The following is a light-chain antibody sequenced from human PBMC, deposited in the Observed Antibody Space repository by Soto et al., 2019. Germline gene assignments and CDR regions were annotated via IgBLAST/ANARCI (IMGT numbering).Light chain of an antibody. J-gene: IGKJ2*01. Sequence: TQSPLSLPVTVGQPASISCRSSRSLVFRNGITFLSWFSQRPGQSPRRLIYDVSNRDSGVSDRLGGSGSGTDFTLNMTRVEAEEVGVYYCMQHTHWPHTFGQG. CDR3: MQHTHWPHT. V-gene: IGKV2-30*01. CDR1: RSLVFRNGITF. CDR2: DVS.